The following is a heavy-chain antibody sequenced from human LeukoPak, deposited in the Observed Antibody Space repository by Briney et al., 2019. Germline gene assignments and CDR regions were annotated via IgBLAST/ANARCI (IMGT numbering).Heavy chain of an antibody. Sequence: SGPTLVNPTQTLTLTCTFSGFSLSTSAMCVSWIRQPPGKALEWLALIDWDDNKYFTTSLKTRLTISKDTSKNQVVLTMTNMDPVDTATYYCAREVQLERLRIFDYWGQGTLVTVSS. V-gene: IGHV2-70*01. CDR2: IDWDDNK. J-gene: IGHJ4*02. D-gene: IGHD1-1*01. CDR3: AREVQLERLRIFDY. CDR1: GFSLSTSAMC.